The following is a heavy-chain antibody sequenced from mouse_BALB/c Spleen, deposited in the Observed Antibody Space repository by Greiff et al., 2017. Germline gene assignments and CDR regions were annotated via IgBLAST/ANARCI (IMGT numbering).Heavy chain of an antibody. CDR2: IDPETGGT. V-gene: IGHV1-15*01. D-gene: IGHD2-4*01. CDR1: GYTFTDYE. CDR3: TRYYEYDNWYFDV. J-gene: IGHJ1*01. Sequence: QVQLKQSGAELVRPGASVTLSCKASGYTFTDYEMHWVKQTPVHGLEWIGAIDPETGGTAYNQKFKGKATLTADKSSSTAYMELRSLTSEDSAVYYCTRYYEYDNWYFDVWGAGTTVTVSS.